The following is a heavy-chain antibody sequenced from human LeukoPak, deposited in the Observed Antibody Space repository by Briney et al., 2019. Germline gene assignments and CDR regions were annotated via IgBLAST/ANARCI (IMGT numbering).Heavy chain of an antibody. CDR2: INSDGSTI. Sequence: GGSLRLSCAGSGFIFSSTWMHWVRQAPGEGLVWVSRINSDGSTINYADSVKGRLTISRDNTKNTLYLQMNSLRVEDTALYFCATAGNYRFDYWGQGTLVTVSS. CDR3: ATAGNYRFDY. D-gene: IGHD1-7*01. V-gene: IGHV3-74*01. CDR1: GFIFSSTW. J-gene: IGHJ4*02.